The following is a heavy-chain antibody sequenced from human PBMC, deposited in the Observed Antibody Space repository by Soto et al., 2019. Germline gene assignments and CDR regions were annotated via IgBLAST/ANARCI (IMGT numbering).Heavy chain of an antibody. CDR1: GFTFSSYA. J-gene: IGHJ6*03. Sequence: GGSLRLSCAASGFTFSSYAMSWVRQAPGKGLEWVSAISGSGGSTYYADSVKGRFTISRDNSKNTLYLQMNSLRAEDTAVYYCEKDMAARPMNYYYYMDVWGKGTTVTVSS. CDR3: EKDMAARPMNYYYYMDV. V-gene: IGHV3-23*01. CDR2: ISGSGGST. D-gene: IGHD6-6*01.